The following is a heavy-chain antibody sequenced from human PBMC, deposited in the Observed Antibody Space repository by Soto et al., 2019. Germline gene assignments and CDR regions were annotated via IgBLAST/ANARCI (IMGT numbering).Heavy chain of an antibody. CDR2: IYYSGST. CDR3: ARRSDSIVVVTAGPESNNDAFDI. V-gene: IGHV4-39*01. Sequence: QLQLQESGPGLVKPSETLSLTCTVSGGSISSSSYYWGWIRQPPGKGLEWIGSIYYSGSTYYNPSLKSRVTISVDTSKNQFSLKLSSVTAADTAVYYCARRSDSIVVVTAGPESNNDAFDIWGQGTMVTVSS. CDR1: GGSISSSSYY. J-gene: IGHJ3*02. D-gene: IGHD2-21*02.